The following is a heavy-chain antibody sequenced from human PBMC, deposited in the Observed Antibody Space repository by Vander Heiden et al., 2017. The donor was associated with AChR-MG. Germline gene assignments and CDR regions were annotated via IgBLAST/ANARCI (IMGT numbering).Heavy chain of an antibody. Sequence: QVQLVQSGAEVKKPGASVKVSCKASGYTFNSYGISWVRQAPGQGLEWMGWISAYNGNTNYAQKLQGRVTMTTDTSTSTAYMELRSLRSDDTAVYYCAFIILNSNANNWFDPWGQGTLVTVSS. CDR2: ISAYNGNT. V-gene: IGHV1-18*01. J-gene: IGHJ5*02. D-gene: IGHD4-4*01. CDR3: AFIILNSNANNWFDP. CDR1: GYTFNSYG.